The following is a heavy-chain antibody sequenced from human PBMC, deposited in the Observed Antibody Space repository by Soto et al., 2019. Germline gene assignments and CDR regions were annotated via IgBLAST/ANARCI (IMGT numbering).Heavy chain of an antibody. J-gene: IGHJ4*02. CDR1: GFTFSSYG. V-gene: IGHV3-33*01. CDR2: IWYDGSNK. D-gene: IGHD6-13*01. CDR3: ARDPGSSWYPIDY. Sequence: QVQLVESGGGVVQPGRSLRLSCAASGFTFSSYGMHWVRQAPGKGLEWVAIIWYDGSNKYYVDSVKGRFTISRDNSKNTLYLQMNSLRAEDTAVYYCARDPGSSWYPIDYWGQGTLVTGSS.